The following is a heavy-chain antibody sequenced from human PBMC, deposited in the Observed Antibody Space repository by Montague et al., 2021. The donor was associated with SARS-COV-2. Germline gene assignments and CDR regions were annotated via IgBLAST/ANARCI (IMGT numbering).Heavy chain of an antibody. CDR2: YN. Sequence: YNDYAVSVKSRISINPDTSNNQFSLQLNSVTPDDTAVYYCARLKYGIDVWGQGTTVTVSS. J-gene: IGHJ6*02. CDR3: ARLKYGIDV. V-gene: IGHV6-1*01.